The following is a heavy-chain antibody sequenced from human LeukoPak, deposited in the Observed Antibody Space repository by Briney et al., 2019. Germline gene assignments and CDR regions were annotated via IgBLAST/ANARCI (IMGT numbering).Heavy chain of an antibody. CDR1: GFTFNDYA. CDR3: ARDWDGYNGGVDY. Sequence: GGSLRLSCVASGFTFNDYAMHWVRQSPGKGLEWVSGISWSSDSVGYADSVKGRFTISRDNARNSLYLQMNSLRAEDTAVYYCARDWDGYNGGVDYWGQGTLVTVSS. V-gene: IGHV3-9*01. D-gene: IGHD5-24*01. CDR2: ISWSSDSV. J-gene: IGHJ4*02.